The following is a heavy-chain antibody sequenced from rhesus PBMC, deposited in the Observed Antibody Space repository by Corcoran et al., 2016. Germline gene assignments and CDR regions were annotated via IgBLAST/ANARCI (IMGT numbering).Heavy chain of an antibody. V-gene: IGHV4-99*01. CDR1: GYSISSGYY. J-gene: IGHJ3*01. Sequence: QVQLQESGPGLVKPSETLSLTCTVSGYSISSGYYWGWIRQPPGKGLEYFGYISGSSGSTYYNPSLKSRVTISKDTSKNQFSLTLNSMTAADTAVYCCARLSEVRAFDFWGQGLRVTVSS. CDR3: ARLSEVRAFDF. CDR2: ISGSSGST.